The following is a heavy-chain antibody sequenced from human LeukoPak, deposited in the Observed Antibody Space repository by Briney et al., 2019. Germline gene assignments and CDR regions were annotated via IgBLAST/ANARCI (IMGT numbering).Heavy chain of an antibody. CDR1: GGSITEYY. Sequence: SETLSLTCTVSGGSITEYYWSWIRQPPGKGLQWIGYIHNSGSTNSNPSLTSRVTMSVDTSKNQFFLKLASVTAADTAVYYCAKYGLYSFDFWGQGTLVTVSS. D-gene: IGHD4-17*01. V-gene: IGHV4-59*01. CDR2: IHNSGST. CDR3: AKYGLYSFDF. J-gene: IGHJ4*02.